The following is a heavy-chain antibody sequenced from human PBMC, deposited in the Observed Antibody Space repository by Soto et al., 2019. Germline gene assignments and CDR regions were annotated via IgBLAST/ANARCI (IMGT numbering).Heavy chain of an antibody. J-gene: IGHJ6*03. CDR3: ARELGCCSGGSCYSGFWYYYYYMDV. V-gene: IGHV4-34*01. CDR1: GGSFSGYY. CDR2: INHSGST. D-gene: IGHD2-15*01. Sequence: SETLSLTCAVYGGSFSGYYWSWIRQPPGKGLEWIGEINHSGSTNYNPSLKSRVTISVDTSKNQFSLKLSSVTAADTAVYYCARELGCCSGGSCYSGFWYYYYYMDVWGKGTTVTVSS.